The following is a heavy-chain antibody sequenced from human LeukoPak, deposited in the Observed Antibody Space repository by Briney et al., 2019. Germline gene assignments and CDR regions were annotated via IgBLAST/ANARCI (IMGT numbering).Heavy chain of an antibody. J-gene: IGHJ6*03. V-gene: IGHV4-61*02. D-gene: IGHD1-14*01. CDR1: GGSISSGSYY. CDR3: ARDQFRKYYYYYMDV. CDR2: IYTSGST. Sequence: PSQTLSLTCTVSGGSISSGSYYWSWIRQPAGKGLEWIGRIYTSGSTNYNPSLKSRVTISVDTSKNQFSLKLSSVTAADTAVYYCARDQFRKYYYYYMDVWGKGTTVTVSS.